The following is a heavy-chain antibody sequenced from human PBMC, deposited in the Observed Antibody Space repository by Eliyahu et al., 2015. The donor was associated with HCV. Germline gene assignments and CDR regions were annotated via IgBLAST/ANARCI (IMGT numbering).Heavy chain of an antibody. D-gene: IGHD4-23*01. Sequence: QVQLQESGPGLVKPSETLSLTCTVSGGSISSYYWSWIRQPAGKGLEWIGRIYTSGSTNYNPSLKSRVTMSVDTSKNQFSLKLSSVTAADTAVYYCARDRENGGYGGNALDYWGQGTLVTVSS. CDR3: ARDRENGGYGGNALDY. J-gene: IGHJ4*02. V-gene: IGHV4-4*07. CDR2: IYTSGST. CDR1: GGSISSYY.